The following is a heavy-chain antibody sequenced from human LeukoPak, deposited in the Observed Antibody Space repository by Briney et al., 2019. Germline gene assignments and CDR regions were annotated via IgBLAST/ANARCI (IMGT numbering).Heavy chain of an antibody. CDR3: AKDQRAYGDYVPFDY. V-gene: IGHV3-23*01. D-gene: IGHD4-17*01. CDR1: GFTFSSYA. J-gene: IGHJ4*02. CDR2: ISGSGGST. Sequence: GGSLRLSCAASGFTFSSYAMSWVRQAPGKGLEWVSAISGSGGSTYYADSVQGRFTISRDNSKNTLYLQMNSLRAEDTAVYYCAKDQRAYGDYVPFDYWGQGTLVTVSS.